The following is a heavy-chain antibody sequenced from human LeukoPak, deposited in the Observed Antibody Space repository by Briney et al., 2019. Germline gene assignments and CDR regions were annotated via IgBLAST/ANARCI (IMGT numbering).Heavy chain of an antibody. CDR3: ARTRVSGYYYYMDV. D-gene: IGHD2-15*01. CDR1: GFTCSSYS. CDR2: ISSSSYI. V-gene: IGHV3-21*01. Sequence: PGGSLRLSCAASGFTCSSYSMNWVRQAPGKGLEWVSSISSSSYIYYADSVKGRFTISRDNAKNSLYMQMNSLRAEDTAVYYCARTRVSGYYYYMDVWGKGTTVTVSS. J-gene: IGHJ6*03.